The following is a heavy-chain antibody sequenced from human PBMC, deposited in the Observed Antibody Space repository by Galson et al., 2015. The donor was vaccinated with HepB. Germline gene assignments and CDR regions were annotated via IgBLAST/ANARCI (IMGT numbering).Heavy chain of an antibody. CDR1: GFTFSSYW. D-gene: IGHD4-17*01. CDR2: IKQDGSEK. CDR3: ARDVRYGDREGAFDI. Sequence: SLRLSCAASGFTFSSYWMSWVRQAPGKGLEWVANIKQDGSEKYYVDSVKGRFTISRDNAKNSLYLQMNSLRAEDTAVYYCARDVRYGDREGAFDIWGQGTMVTVSS. J-gene: IGHJ3*02. V-gene: IGHV3-7*03.